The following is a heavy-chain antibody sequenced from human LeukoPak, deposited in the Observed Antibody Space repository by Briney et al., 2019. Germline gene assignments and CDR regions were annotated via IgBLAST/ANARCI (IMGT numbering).Heavy chain of an antibody. Sequence: GGSLRLSCAASGFTFSSYAMHWVRQVPGKGLEWVAVISYDGSNKYYADSVKGRFTISRDNSKNTLYLQMNSLRAEDTAVYYCARELLVGDILTGYYNPAGYWGQGTLVTVSS. V-gene: IGHV3-30*04. J-gene: IGHJ4*02. CDR1: GFTFSSYA. D-gene: IGHD3-9*01. CDR2: ISYDGSNK. CDR3: ARELLVGDILTGYYNPAGY.